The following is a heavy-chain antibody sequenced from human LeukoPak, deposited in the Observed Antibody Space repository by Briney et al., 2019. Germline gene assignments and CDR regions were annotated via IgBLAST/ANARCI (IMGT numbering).Heavy chain of an antibody. CDR1: GGSISSYY. V-gene: IGHV4-59*12. Sequence: PSETLSLTCTVSGGSISSYYWSWIRQPPGKGLEWIGYMYYSGSTNYNPSLKSRVTISVDTSKNQFSLKLSSVTAADTAVYYCARFSRSWYWSWFDPWGQGTLVTVSS. CDR2: MYYSGST. CDR3: ARFSRSWYWSWFDP. D-gene: IGHD6-13*01. J-gene: IGHJ5*02.